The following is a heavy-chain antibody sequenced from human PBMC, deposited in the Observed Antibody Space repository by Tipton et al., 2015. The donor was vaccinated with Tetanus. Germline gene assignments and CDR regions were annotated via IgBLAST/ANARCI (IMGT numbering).Heavy chain of an antibody. CDR3: ARVNFDFSKKGPFDS. CDR1: GASISPYY. D-gene: IGHD3-3*01. Sequence: TLSLTCAVSGASISPYYWSWIRQPPGKGLEWIGSIHDSGTTNYNPSLKSRLTMSVDTSNNLFSLKLTSVTAADTAVYFCARVNFDFSKKGPFDSWGQGILVIVSA. CDR2: IHDSGTT. J-gene: IGHJ4*02. V-gene: IGHV4-59*01.